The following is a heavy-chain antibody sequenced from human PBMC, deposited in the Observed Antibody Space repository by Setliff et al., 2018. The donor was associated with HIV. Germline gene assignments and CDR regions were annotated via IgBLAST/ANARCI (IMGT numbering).Heavy chain of an antibody. Sequence: PSETLSLTCTVSGGSISSYYWSWIRQPPGKGLEWIGYIYYSGNTNYNPSLKSRVTISVDTSKNQFSLKLSSVTAADTAVYYCARGDGTTYYYYYYMDVWGKGTTVTVSS. CDR2: IYYSGNT. D-gene: IGHD1-7*01. J-gene: IGHJ6*03. V-gene: IGHV4-59*01. CDR3: ARGDGTTYYYYYYMDV. CDR1: GGSISSYY.